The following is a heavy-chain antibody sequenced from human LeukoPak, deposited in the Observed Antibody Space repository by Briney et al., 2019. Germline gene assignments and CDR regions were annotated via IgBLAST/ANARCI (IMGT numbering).Heavy chain of an antibody. Sequence: SGGSLRLSCAASGFTFSSYAMHWVRQAPGKGLEWVAVISYDGSNKYYADSVKGRFTISRDNSKNTLYLQMNSLRAEDTAAYYCARGPYSGYDGHYYFDYWGQGTLVTVSS. CDR3: ARGPYSGYDGHYYFDY. CDR2: ISYDGSNK. J-gene: IGHJ4*02. CDR1: GFTFSSYA. V-gene: IGHV3-30-3*01. D-gene: IGHD5-12*01.